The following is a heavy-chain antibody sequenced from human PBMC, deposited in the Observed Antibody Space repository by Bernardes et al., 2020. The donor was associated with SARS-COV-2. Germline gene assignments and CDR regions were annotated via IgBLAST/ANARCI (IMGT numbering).Heavy chain of an antibody. J-gene: IGHJ5*02. Sequence: SETLSLTCTVSGGSISSYYWSWIRQPPGKGLEWIGYIYYSGRTNYNPSLKSRVTISVDTSKNQFSLKLSSVTAADTAVYYCAREEGYYYDSSGYYFRGWFDPWGQGTLVTVSS. D-gene: IGHD3-22*01. CDR2: IYYSGRT. CDR3: AREEGYYYDSSGYYFRGWFDP. V-gene: IGHV4-59*01. CDR1: GGSISSYY.